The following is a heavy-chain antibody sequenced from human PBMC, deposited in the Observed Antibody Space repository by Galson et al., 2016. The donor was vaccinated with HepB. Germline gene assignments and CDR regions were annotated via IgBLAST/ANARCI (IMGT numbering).Heavy chain of an antibody. V-gene: IGHV1-3*04. D-gene: IGHD3-10*01. CDR1: GYNFTHYA. CDR2: INTDYGNT. Sequence: SVKVSCKASGYNFTHYALHWVRQAPGQRPEWMGWINTDYGNTKYSQKFQDRLTITRDTSATTANLELSSLISEDTAVYYCARDRRGGGSGSFYPLDYWGQGTPVTVSS. CDR3: ARDRRGGGSGSFYPLDY. J-gene: IGHJ4*02.